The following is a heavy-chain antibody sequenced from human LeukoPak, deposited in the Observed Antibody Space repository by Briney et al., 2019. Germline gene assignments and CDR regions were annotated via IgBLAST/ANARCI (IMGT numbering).Heavy chain of an antibody. Sequence: SVKVSCKASGGTFSSYAISWVRQAPGQGLEWMGGIIPIFGTANYAQKFQGRVTITADESTSTAYMELSSLRSEDTAVYYCARVRARDGYNSSPFYYYYMDVWGKGTTVTISS. V-gene: IGHV1-69*13. CDR2: IIPIFGTA. CDR3: ARVRARDGYNSSPFYYYYMDV. D-gene: IGHD5-24*01. CDR1: GGTFSSYA. J-gene: IGHJ6*03.